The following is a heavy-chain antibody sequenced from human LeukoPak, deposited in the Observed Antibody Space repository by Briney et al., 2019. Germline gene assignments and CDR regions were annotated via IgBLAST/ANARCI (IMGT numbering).Heavy chain of an antibody. CDR3: AFESMTTVTFDY. CDR2: IRYDGSNK. D-gene: IGHD4-11*01. V-gene: IGHV3-30*02. Sequence: QTGGSLRLSCAASGFTFSSYGMHWVRQAPGKGLQWVAFIRYDGSNKYYADSVKGRFTISRDNSKNTLYLQMNSLRAEDTALYYCAFESMTTVTFDYWGQGTLVTVSS. CDR1: GFTFSSYG. J-gene: IGHJ4*02.